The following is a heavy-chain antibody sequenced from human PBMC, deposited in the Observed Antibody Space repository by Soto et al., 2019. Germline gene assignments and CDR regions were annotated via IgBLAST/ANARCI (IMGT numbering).Heavy chain of an antibody. V-gene: IGHV2-70*11. CDR2: IDWDDDK. CDR3: ARIIVGATTGDYYYGMDV. CDR1: GFSLSTSGMC. D-gene: IGHD1-26*01. J-gene: IGHJ6*02. Sequence: SGPTLVNPTQTLTLTCTFSGFSLSTSGMCVSWIRQPPGKALEWLARIDWDDDKYYSTSLKTRLTISKDTSKNQVVLTMTNMDPVDTATYYCARIIVGATTGDYYYGMDVWGQGTTVTVSS.